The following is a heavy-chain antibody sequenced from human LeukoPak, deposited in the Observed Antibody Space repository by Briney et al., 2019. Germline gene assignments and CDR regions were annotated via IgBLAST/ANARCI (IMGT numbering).Heavy chain of an antibody. CDR3: ARLYCGGDCPYYYYGMDG. Sequence: GGSMRLSCVAYGFTVSTNYMSWVRQAPGKGLEWVSVIYSGGSTYYADSVKGRFTISRDKSKNTLYLQMNSLRAEDTAVYYCARLYCGGDCPYYYYGMDGWGQGTTVTVPS. CDR2: IYSGGST. D-gene: IGHD2-21*02. CDR1: GFTVSTNY. V-gene: IGHV3-53*01. J-gene: IGHJ6*02.